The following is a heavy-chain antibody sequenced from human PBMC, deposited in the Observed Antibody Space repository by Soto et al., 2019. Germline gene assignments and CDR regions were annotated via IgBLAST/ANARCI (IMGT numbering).Heavy chain of an antibody. Sequence: GASVKVSCKASGCTFSSYAISCVRQAPGQVLEWMGGIIPIFGTANYAQKFQGRVTITADESTSTAYMELSSLRSEDTAVYYCARGVADYYDSSGYLPPPTRYYYGMDVWGQGTTVTVSS. CDR3: ARGVADYYDSSGYLPPPTRYYYGMDV. CDR2: IIPIFGTA. CDR1: GCTFSSYA. J-gene: IGHJ6*02. D-gene: IGHD3-22*01. V-gene: IGHV1-69*13.